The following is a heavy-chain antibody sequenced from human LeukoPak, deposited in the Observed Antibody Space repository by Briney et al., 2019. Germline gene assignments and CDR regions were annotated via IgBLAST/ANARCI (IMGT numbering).Heavy chain of an antibody. CDR3: AREGVRGVIYPRTPNWFDP. V-gene: IGHV1-69*06. Sequence: SLKVSCKASRGTFSSYAISWVRPAPGQGLEWMGEIIPIFGTANYAQKYQGKVTITADKSTSTAYMELSSLRSEDTAVYYCAREGVRGVIYPRTPNWFDPWGQGTLVTVSS. D-gene: IGHD3-10*01. CDR1: RGTFSSYA. CDR2: IIPIFGTA. J-gene: IGHJ5*02.